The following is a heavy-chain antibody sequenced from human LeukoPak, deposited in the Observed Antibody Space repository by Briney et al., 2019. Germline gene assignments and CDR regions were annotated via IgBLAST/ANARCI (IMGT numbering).Heavy chain of an antibody. J-gene: IGHJ4*02. CDR1: GYTFTGYY. Sequence: ASVKVSCKASGYTFTGYYIHWVRQAPGQGLEWMGWINPNSGDTNYAQKFQGWVTMTRDTFISTAYMELSRLRSDDAAVYYCARESGGATLYDYWGQGTLVTVSS. CDR3: ARESGGATLYDY. D-gene: IGHD3-16*01. V-gene: IGHV1-2*04. CDR2: INPNSGDT.